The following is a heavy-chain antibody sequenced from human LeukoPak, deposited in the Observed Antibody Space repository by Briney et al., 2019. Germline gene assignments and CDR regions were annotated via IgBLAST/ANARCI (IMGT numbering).Heavy chain of an antibody. D-gene: IGHD1-26*01. Sequence: TSETLSLTCTVSGGSISSYYWSWIRQPPGKGLEWIGYIYYSGSTNYNPSLKSRVTISVDTSKNQFSLKLSSVTAANTAVYYCARGVVGATIFDYWGQGTLVTVSS. J-gene: IGHJ4*02. CDR3: ARGVVGATIFDY. CDR2: IYYSGST. V-gene: IGHV4-59*01. CDR1: GGSISSYY.